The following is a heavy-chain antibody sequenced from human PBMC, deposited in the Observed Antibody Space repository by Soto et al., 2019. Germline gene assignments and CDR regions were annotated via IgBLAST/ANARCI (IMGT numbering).Heavy chain of an antibody. CDR1: GLTISNAC. CDR2: IKTNTEGGTT. Sequence: GGSLRLSCSASGLTISNACMNWVRQAPGKGLEWVGRIKTNTEGGTTDYAAAVKGRFTVSRDDSKNTLYLQMNSLKTEDTAVNYCTTGSVEGVWGQGTMVTVSS. D-gene: IGHD2-15*01. CDR3: TTGSVEGV. V-gene: IGHV3-15*07. J-gene: IGHJ6*02.